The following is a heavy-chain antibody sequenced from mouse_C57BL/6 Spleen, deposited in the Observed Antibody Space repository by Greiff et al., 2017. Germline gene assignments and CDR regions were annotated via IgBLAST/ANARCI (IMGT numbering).Heavy chain of an antibody. J-gene: IGHJ3*01. CDR2: ISSGSSTI. V-gene: IGHV5-17*01. CDR3: ARPNYYGSSSFAY. Sequence: EVKLQESGGGLVKPGGSLKLSCAASGFTFSDYGMHWVRQAPEKGLEWVAYISSGSSTIYYADTVKGRFTISRDNAKNTLFLQMTSLRSEDTAMYYCARPNYYGSSSFAYWGQGTLVTVSA. D-gene: IGHD1-1*01. CDR1: GFTFSDYG.